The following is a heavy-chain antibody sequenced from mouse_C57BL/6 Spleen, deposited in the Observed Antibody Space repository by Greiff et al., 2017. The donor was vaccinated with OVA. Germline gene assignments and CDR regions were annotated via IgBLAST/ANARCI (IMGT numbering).Heavy chain of an antibody. J-gene: IGHJ3*01. CDR1: GYTFTSYW. D-gene: IGHD2-5*01. Sequence: QVHVKQSGAELVRPGSSVKLSCKASGYTFTSYWMDWVKQRPGQGLEWIGNIYPSDSETHYNQKFKDKATLTVDKSSSTAYMQLSSLTSEDSAVYYCARWDSNWFAYWGQGTLVTVSA. CDR2: IYPSDSET. CDR3: ARWDSNWFAY. V-gene: IGHV1-61*01.